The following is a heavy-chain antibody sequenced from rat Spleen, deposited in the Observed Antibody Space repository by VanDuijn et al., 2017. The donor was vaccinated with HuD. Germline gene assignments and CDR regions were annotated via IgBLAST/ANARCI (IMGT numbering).Heavy chain of an antibody. CDR2: ISYDGSRT. CDR3: ATGRDYDGYLFPY. D-gene: IGHD1-12*03. J-gene: IGHJ3*01. V-gene: IGHV5S10*01. CDR1: GFTFSDYN. Sequence: EVQLVESGGGLVQPGRSLKLSCAASGFTFSDYNMAWVRQAPKKGLEWVATISYDGSRTYFRDSVKGRFTISRDNGKNTLYLQMDSLRAEDTATYYCATGRDYDGYLFPYWGQGTLVTVSS.